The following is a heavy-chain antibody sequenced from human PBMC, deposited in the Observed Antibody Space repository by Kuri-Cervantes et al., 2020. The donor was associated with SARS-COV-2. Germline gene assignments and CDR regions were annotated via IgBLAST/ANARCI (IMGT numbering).Heavy chain of an antibody. Sequence: SETLSLTCTVSGGSISSSSYYWGWIRQPPGKGLEWIGSIYYSGSTYYNPSLKSRVTISVDTSKNQFPLKLSSVTAADTAVYYCARHRIRFLSDDAFDIWGQGTMVTVSS. CDR1: GGSISSSSYY. D-gene: IGHD3-16*01. J-gene: IGHJ3*02. CDR2: IYYSGST. V-gene: IGHV4-39*01. CDR3: ARHRIRFLSDDAFDI.